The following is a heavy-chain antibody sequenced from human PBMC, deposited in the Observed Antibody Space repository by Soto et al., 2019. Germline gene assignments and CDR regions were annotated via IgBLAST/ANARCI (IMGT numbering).Heavy chain of an antibody. CDR2: IFSNDEK. J-gene: IGHJ4*02. Sequence: SGPTLVHPTETLTLTCTVSGFSLSNARMGVSWIRQPPGKALEWLAHIFSNDEKSYSTSMKSRLTISKDTSKSQVVLTITNMDPVDTATYYCARIPPSVVTYYFDYWGQGTLVTVS. D-gene: IGHD2-15*01. CDR3: ARIPPSVVTYYFDY. V-gene: IGHV2-26*01. CDR1: GFSLSNARMG.